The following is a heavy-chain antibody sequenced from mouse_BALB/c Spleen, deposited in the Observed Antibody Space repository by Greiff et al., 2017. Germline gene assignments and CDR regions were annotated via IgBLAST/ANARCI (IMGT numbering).Heavy chain of an antibody. CDR2: IYPYNGGT. CDR3: ARRYRYYFDY. J-gene: IGHJ2*01. Sequence: DVQLQESGPELVKPGASVKISCKASGYTFTDYNMHWVKQSHGKSLEWIGYIYPYNGGTGYNQKFKSKATLTVDNSSSTAYMELRSLTSEDSAVYYCARRYRYYFDYWGQGTTLTVSS. D-gene: IGHD2-14*01. CDR1: GYTFTDYN. V-gene: IGHV1S29*02.